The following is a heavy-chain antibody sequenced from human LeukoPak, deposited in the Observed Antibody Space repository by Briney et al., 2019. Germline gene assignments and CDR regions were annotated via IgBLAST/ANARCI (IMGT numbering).Heavy chain of an antibody. D-gene: IGHD3-22*01. Sequence: SETLSLTCAVSGGSISSSNWWSWVRQPPGKGLEWIGEIYHSGSTNYNPSLKSRVTISVDKSKNQFSLKLSSVTAADTAVYYCASSDYDSSGYYQYFDYWGQGTLVTVSS. CDR3: ASSDYDSSGYYQYFDY. V-gene: IGHV4-4*02. CDR2: IYHSGST. J-gene: IGHJ4*02. CDR1: GGSISSSNW.